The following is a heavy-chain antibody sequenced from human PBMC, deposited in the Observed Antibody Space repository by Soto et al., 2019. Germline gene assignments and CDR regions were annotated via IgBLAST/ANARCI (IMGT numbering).Heavy chain of an antibody. D-gene: IGHD3-10*01. J-gene: IGHJ6*02. V-gene: IGHV4-59*08. Sequence: QVQLQESGPGLVKPSETLSLSCTVSGGSISSYYWSWIRQSPGKRMEWIGYVHHSWGSSYNPSLQSRVAISLDTSKSQFSLKVTSVTATDPAVYYCARQGFGPLHGLVDVWGQGTTVTVSS. CDR3: ARQGFGPLHGLVDV. CDR1: GGSISSYY. CDR2: VHHSWGS.